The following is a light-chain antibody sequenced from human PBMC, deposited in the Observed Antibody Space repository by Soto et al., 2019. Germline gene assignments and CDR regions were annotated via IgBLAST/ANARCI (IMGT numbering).Light chain of an antibody. CDR1: QSISSW. J-gene: IGKJ2*01. Sequence: IQMTQSPSTLSASVGDRVIITCRASQSISSWLAWYQQKPGNAPKLLIYKASSLQSGGPSRVSGSGSGTAFTLTISSLQPGDFATYYCQQYNSYPYNFGQGTKLVIK. CDR2: KAS. CDR3: QQYNSYPYN. V-gene: IGKV1-5*03.